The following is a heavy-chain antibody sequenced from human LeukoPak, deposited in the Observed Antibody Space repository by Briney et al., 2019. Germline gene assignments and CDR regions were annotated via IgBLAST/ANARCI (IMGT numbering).Heavy chain of an antibody. CDR1: GFMLSSYE. CDR3: AKEQLAYDILTGYSDYMDV. Sequence: PGGSLRLSCAASGFMLSSYEMNWVRQAPGKGLEWVSAISGSGGSTYYADSVKGRFTISRDNSKNTLYLQMNSLRAEDTAVYYCAKEQLAYDILTGYSDYMDVWGKGTTVTISS. V-gene: IGHV3-23*01. J-gene: IGHJ6*03. D-gene: IGHD3-9*01. CDR2: ISGSGGST.